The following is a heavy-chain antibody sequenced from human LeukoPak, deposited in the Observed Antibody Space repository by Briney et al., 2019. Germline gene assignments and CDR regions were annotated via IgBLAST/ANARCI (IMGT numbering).Heavy chain of an antibody. CDR3: ARDGGGWFDP. D-gene: IGHD3-16*01. CDR2: IIPIFGTA. Sequence: ASVTVSCKASGGTFSSYAISWVRQAPGQGLEWMGGIIPIFGTANYAQKFQGRVTITADESTSTAYMELSSLRSEDTAVYYCARDGGGWFDPWGQGTLVTVSS. V-gene: IGHV1-69*01. CDR1: GGTFSSYA. J-gene: IGHJ5*02.